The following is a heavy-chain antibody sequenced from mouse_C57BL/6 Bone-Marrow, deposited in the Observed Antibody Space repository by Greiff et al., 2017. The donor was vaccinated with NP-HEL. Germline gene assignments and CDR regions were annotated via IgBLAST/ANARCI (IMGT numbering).Heavy chain of an antibody. CDR2: INPGSGGT. CDR3: ARGGIYYDYAWFAY. J-gene: IGHJ3*01. CDR1: GYAFTNYL. Sequence: VKLQESGAELVRPGTSVKVSCKASGYAFTNYLIEWVKQRPGQGLEWIGVINPGSGGTNYNEKLKGKATLTADKSSSTAYMQLSSLTSEDSAVYFGARGGIYYDYAWFAYWGQGTLVTVSA. V-gene: IGHV1-54*01. D-gene: IGHD2-4*01.